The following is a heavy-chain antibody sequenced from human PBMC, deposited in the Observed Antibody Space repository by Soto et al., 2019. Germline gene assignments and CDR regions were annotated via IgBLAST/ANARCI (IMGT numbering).Heavy chain of an antibody. CDR2: ISYDRTSK. D-gene: IGHD2-8*01. CDR1: GFTFSNYD. Sequence: QVQLVESGGGVVQPGRSLRLSCAASGFTFSNYDMHWVRQAPGKGLEWVSVISYDRTSKYYAGSVKGRFTISRDNSKTTFYLQMTSLRPEDTAVFYCARGLKGGLDPWGQGTLVTVSS. V-gene: IGHV3-30-3*01. J-gene: IGHJ5*02. CDR3: ARGLKGGLDP.